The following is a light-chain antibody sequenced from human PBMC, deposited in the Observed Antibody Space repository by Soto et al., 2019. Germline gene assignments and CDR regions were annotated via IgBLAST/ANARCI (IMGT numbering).Light chain of an antibody. CDR2: GNS. CDR3: QSYDSRLSGWV. CDR1: SSNIGAGYD. V-gene: IGLV1-40*01. J-gene: IGLJ3*02. Sequence: QSVLTQPPSVSGAPGQRVTISCTGSSSNIGAGYDVHWYQQLPGTAPKLLIYGNSNRPSGDPDRFSGSKSGTSASRAITGLQAEDEADYYCQSYDSRLSGWVFGGGTKLTVL.